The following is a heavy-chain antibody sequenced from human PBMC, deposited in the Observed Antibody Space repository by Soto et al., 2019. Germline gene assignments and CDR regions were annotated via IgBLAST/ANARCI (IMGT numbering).Heavy chain of an antibody. CDR2: ISAYNGNT. Sequence: QVQLVQSGAEVKKPGASVKVSCKASGYTFSNYGISWVRQAPGQGLEWMGWISAYNGNTKDAQKLQGRVTMATDTSTRTAYMELRSLSSDDTAVYYCASDSPPLHYWGQGTLVTVSS. CDR3: ASDSPPLHY. CDR1: GYTFSNYG. J-gene: IGHJ4*02. V-gene: IGHV1-18*01.